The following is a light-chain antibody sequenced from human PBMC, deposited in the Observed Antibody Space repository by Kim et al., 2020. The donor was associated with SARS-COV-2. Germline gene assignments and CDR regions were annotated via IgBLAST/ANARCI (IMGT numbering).Light chain of an antibody. CDR3: QTWGTGIV. CDR1: SGHSSYA. Sequence: GASVKPTCTLSSGHSSYAIAWHQQQPEKGPRYLMKLNSDGSHSKGDGIPDRFSGSSSGAERYLTISSLQSEDEADYYCQTWGTGIVFGGGTQLTVL. V-gene: IGLV4-69*01. J-gene: IGLJ2*01. CDR2: LNSDGSH.